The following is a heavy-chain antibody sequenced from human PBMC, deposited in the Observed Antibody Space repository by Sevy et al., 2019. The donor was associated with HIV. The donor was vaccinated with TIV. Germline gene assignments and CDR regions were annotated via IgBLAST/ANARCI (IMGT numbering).Heavy chain of an antibody. J-gene: IGHJ6*02. D-gene: IGHD4-17*01. V-gene: IGHV3-30-3*01. CDR1: GFTFSNYA. CDR2: ISYDGSNR. CDR3: ARDWALGYGDYDYYYYYGMDV. Sequence: GGSLRLSCAASGFTFSNYAMHWVRQAPGKGLEWVAVISYDGSNRYYADSVKGRFTISRDNSKNTLYLQTNSLRAEDTAVYYCARDWALGYGDYDYYYYYGMDVWGQGTTVTVSS.